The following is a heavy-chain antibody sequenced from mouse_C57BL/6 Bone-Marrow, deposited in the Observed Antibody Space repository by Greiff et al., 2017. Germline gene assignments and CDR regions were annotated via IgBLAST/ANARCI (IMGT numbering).Heavy chain of an antibody. CDR2: IDPSDSYT. Sequence: QVQLQQPGAELVKPGASVKLSCKASGYTFTSYWMPWVKQRPGQGLEWIGEIDPSDSYTNYNQKFKGKATLTVDTSSSTAYMQLSSLTSEDSAVXYCAPAYWGQGTLVTVSA. CDR3: APAY. CDR1: GYTFTSYW. V-gene: IGHV1-50*01. J-gene: IGHJ3*01.